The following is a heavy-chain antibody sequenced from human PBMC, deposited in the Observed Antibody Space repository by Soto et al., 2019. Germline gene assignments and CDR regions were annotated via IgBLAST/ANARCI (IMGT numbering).Heavy chain of an antibody. CDR3: ATSYGSGYRAFDY. D-gene: IGHD3-10*01. V-gene: IGHV1-69*04. CDR1: GDTFSFYS. Sequence: QVQLVQSGAEVKRPGSSVKVSCKASGDTFSFYSINWVLQAPGLGLEWMGRVNPILSMSNYAQRFQGRVTMTADKSTSTAYMELSGLRSEDTAMYYCATSYGSGYRAFDYWGQGALGTVSS. J-gene: IGHJ4*02. CDR2: VNPILSMS.